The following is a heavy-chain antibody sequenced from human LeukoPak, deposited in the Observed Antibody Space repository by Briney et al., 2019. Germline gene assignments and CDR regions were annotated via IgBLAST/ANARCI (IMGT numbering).Heavy chain of an antibody. V-gene: IGHV1-2*02. D-gene: IGHD3-10*01. CDR1: GYTFTGYY. CDR2: INPNSGGT. J-gene: IGHJ6*02. CDR3: ARLSFGELLYSKNYYYYGMDV. Sequence: GASVKVSCKASGYTFTGYYMHWVRQAPGQGLEWMGWINPNSGGTNYAQKFQGRVTMTRDTSISTAYIELSRLRSDDTAVYYCARLSFGELLYSKNYYYYGMDVWGQGTTVTVSS.